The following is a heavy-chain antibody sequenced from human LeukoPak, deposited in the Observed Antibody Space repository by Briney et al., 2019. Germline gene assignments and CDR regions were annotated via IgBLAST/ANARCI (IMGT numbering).Heavy chain of an antibody. V-gene: IGHV3-30*02. CDR2: IRYDGSNK. Sequence: GGSLRLSCAASGFTFSGSGKHWVRRAPGKGLEWVTFIRYDGSNKYYTDSVKGRFTISRDNSKNTLYLQMDSLRAEDTAVYYCARDYDFWSGYYSPTRGYFGYWGQGTLVTVSS. CDR1: GFTFSGSG. CDR3: ARDYDFWSGYYSPTRGYFGY. J-gene: IGHJ4*02. D-gene: IGHD3-3*01.